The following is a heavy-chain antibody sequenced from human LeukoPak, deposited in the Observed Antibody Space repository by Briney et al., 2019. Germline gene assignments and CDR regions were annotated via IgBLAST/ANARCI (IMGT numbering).Heavy chain of an antibody. D-gene: IGHD3-9*01. V-gene: IGHV3-21*01. Sequence: PGGSLRLSCAASGFTFSTSAMNWVRQVPGKGVEWVSSIYYDSYHIYYAASVRGGFTISRDNARDSVYLQMDSLRVEDTAVYYCTRDPLRYLRVGHYDYWGQGTLVAVSS. CDR3: TRDPLRYLRVGHYDY. CDR1: GFTFSTSA. J-gene: IGHJ4*02. CDR2: IYYDSYHI.